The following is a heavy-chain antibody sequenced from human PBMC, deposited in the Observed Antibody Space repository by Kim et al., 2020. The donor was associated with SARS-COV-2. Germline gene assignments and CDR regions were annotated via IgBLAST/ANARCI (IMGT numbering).Heavy chain of an antibody. Sequence: SETLSLTCAVYGGSFSGYYWSWIRQPPGKGLEWIGEINHSGSTNYNPSLKSRVTISVDASKNQFSLKLSSVTAADTAVYYCARGPPGTSRKLLWFGETVLGLSYWGQGTLVTVSS. J-gene: IGHJ4*02. CDR3: ARGPPGTSRKLLWFGETVLGLSY. CDR2: INHSGST. D-gene: IGHD3-10*01. V-gene: IGHV4-34*01. CDR1: GGSFSGYY.